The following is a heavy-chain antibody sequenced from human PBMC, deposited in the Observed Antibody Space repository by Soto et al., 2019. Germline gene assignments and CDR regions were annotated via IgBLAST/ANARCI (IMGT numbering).Heavy chain of an antibody. J-gene: IGHJ4*02. D-gene: IGHD5-12*01. Sequence: PSETLSLTCTVSGGSISSYYWSWIRQPPGKGLEWIGYIYYSGSTNYNPSLKSRVTISVDTSKNQFSLKLSSVTAADTAVYYCASEPIVAPYFDYWGQGTLVTVSS. CDR3: ASEPIVAPYFDY. CDR2: IYYSGST. CDR1: GGSISSYY. V-gene: IGHV4-59*01.